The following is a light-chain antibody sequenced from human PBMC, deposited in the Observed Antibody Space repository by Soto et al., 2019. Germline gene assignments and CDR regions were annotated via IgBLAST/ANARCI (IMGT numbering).Light chain of an antibody. CDR1: QSVSSN. Sequence: EMILTQSPDTLSLSPGERATLSCRASQSVSSNLAWYQQKPGQAPRLLIYGASSRATGIPARFSGSGSGTEFTLTISSLQSEDFAVYYCQQYTRWPLTFGGGTKVDIK. CDR2: GAS. J-gene: IGKJ4*01. CDR3: QQYTRWPLT. V-gene: IGKV3-15*01.